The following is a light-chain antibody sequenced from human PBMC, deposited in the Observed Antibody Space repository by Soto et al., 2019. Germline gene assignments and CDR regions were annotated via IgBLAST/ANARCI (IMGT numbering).Light chain of an antibody. Sequence: VMTQTPLSLSVAPGQPSSISCKSSQILLHITGETFLFWYQQKPAQAPRLLIYDASTRATGIPARFSGSGSGTEFTLTISSLQSADFAVYYCQQYNNWPLTFGGGTKVDIK. J-gene: IGKJ4*01. V-gene: IGKV3-15*01. CDR2: DAS. CDR1: QILLHITGET. CDR3: QQYNNWPLT.